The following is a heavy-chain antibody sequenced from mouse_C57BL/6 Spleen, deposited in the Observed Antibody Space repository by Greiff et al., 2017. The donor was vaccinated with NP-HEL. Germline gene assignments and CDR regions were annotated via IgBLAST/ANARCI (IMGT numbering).Heavy chain of an antibody. V-gene: IGHV5-6*01. Sequence: EVQGVESGGDLVKPGGSLKLSCAASGFTFSSYGMSWVRQTPDKRLEWVATISSGGSYTYYPASVKGRFTISRANAKNTLYLQMSSLKSEDTAMYYCARQGDWDWYFDVWGTGTTVTVSS. CDR1: GFTFSSYG. CDR3: ARQGDWDWYFDV. CDR2: ISSGGSYT. J-gene: IGHJ1*03. D-gene: IGHD4-1*01.